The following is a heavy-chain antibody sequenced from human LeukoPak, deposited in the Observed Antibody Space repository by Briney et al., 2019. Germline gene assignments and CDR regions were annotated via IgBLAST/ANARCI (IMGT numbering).Heavy chain of an antibody. D-gene: IGHD4-17*01. CDR2: TNTYGTST. CDR3: ARGSTTVTTKDWFDH. Sequence: GGSLRLSCAASGFTFSSYWMHWVRQVPGKGLVWVARTNTYGTSTTYGDSVEGRFTISRDNAKNTLDLEMNSLRDDDTAVYYCARGSTTVTTKDWFDHWGQGTQVTVSS. V-gene: IGHV3-74*03. J-gene: IGHJ5*02. CDR1: GFTFSSYW.